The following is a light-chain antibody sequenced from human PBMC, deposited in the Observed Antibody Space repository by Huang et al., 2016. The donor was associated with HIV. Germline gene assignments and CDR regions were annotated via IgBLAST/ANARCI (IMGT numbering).Light chain of an antibody. CDR3: QHRSNWPPLT. J-gene: IGKJ4*01. CDR1: QSVSSY. Sequence: EIVLTQSPATLSLSPGERATLSCRASQSVSSYLAWYQHKPGQAPRRLISDASTRATGSPARFSGSGSGTDFTLTINSLEPEDFAVYYCQHRSNWPPLTFGGGTKVEIK. CDR2: DAS. V-gene: IGKV3-11*01.